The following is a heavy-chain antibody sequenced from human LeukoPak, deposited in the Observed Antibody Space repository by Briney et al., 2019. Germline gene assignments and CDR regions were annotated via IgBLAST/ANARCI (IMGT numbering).Heavy chain of an antibody. CDR2: ISGSGGST. CDR1: GFTFSSYA. J-gene: IGHJ6*02. D-gene: IGHD1-7*01. Sequence: GGSLRLSCAASGFTFSSYAMSWVRQAPGKGLEWVSAISGSGGSTYYADSVKGRFTISRDNSKNTLYLQMISLRAEDTAVYYCAKFWYNWNSDVHYYGMDVWGQGTTVTVSS. V-gene: IGHV3-23*01. CDR3: AKFWYNWNSDVHYYGMDV.